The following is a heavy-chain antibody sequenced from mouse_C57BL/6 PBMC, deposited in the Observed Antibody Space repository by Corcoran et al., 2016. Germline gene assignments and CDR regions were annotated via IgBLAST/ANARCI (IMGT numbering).Heavy chain of an antibody. V-gene: IGHV9-3*01. J-gene: IGHJ3*01. CDR2: INTYSGVP. CDR1: GYTFTTYG. D-gene: IGHD4-1*01. Sequence: QIQLVQSGPELKKPGETVKTSCKASGYTFTTYGMSWVKQAPGKGLKWMGWINTYSGVPTYADDFKGRFAFSLETSASTAYLQINNLKNEDTATYFCARDWDGGPWFAYWGQGTLVTVSA. CDR3: ARDWDGGPWFAY.